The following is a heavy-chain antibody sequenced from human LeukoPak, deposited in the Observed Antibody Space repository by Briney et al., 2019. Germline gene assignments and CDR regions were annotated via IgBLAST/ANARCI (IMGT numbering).Heavy chain of an antibody. V-gene: IGHV4-61*02. CDR1: GGSISSGSYY. CDR3: AANGWYCLDH. J-gene: IGHJ1*01. D-gene: IGHD6-19*01. CDR2: IYTSGST. Sequence: SETLSLTCTVSGGSISSGSYYWSWIRQPAGKGLEWIGRIYTSGSTNYNPSLKSRVTISVDTSKNQFSLKLSSVTAADTAVYYCAANGWYCLDHWGQGALVTVSS.